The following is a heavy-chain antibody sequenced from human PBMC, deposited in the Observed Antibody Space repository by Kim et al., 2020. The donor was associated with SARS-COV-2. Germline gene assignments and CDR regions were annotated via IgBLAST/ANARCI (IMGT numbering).Heavy chain of an antibody. CDR3: AREERF. CDR1: GFTVSSNY. V-gene: IGHV3-66*01. Sequence: GGSLRHSCAASGFTVSSNYMSWVRQAPGKGREWVSVIYSGGSTYYADSVKGRFTISRDNSKNTLYLQMNRLRAEDTAVYYCAREERFWGQGTLVTVSS. J-gene: IGHJ4*02. CDR2: IYSGGST. D-gene: IGHD1-1*01.